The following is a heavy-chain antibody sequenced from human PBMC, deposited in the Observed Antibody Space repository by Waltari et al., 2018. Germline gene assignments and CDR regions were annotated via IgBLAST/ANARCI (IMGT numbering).Heavy chain of an antibody. CDR1: GGSFSGYY. Sequence: GLLNPSETLSLPCAVYGGSFSGYYWSWIRQPPGKGLEWIGEINHSGSTNYNPSLKSRVTISVDTSKNQFSLKLSSVTAADTAVYYCARGRYCSSTSCYSLPFDYWGQGTLVTVSS. CDR2: INHSGST. V-gene: IGHV4-34*01. D-gene: IGHD2-2*01. CDR3: ARGRYCSSTSCYSLPFDY. J-gene: IGHJ4*02.